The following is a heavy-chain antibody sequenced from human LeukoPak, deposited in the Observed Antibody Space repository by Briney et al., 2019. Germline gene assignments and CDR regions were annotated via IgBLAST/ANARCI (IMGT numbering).Heavy chain of an antibody. V-gene: IGHV4-39*01. CDR2: IYSITST. CDR3: ARHQCSGTRCYNFYFYGMDV. D-gene: IGHD2-2*02. CDR1: GGSITSSIDY. Sequence: SETLSLTCTVSGGSITSSIDYWGWVRQPPGKGLEWIATIYSITSTQYNPSLKSRVTMSVDTSKNQFSLKLSSMTAADTAVYYCARHQCSGTRCYNFYFYGMDVWGQGTTVTVSS. J-gene: IGHJ6*02.